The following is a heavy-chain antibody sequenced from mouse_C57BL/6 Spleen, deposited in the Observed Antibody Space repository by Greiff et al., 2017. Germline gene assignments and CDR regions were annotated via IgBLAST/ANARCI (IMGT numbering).Heavy chain of an antibody. CDR2: ISYDGSN. CDR3: ARGDYYYAMDY. D-gene: IGHD3-3*01. Sequence: LQESGPGLVKPSQSLSLTCSVTGYSITSGYSWNWIRQFPGNKLEWMGYISYDGSNNYNPSLKNRISITRDTSKNQFFLKLNSVTTEDTATYYCARGDYYYAMDYWGQGTSVTVSS. V-gene: IGHV3-6*01. CDR1: GYSITSGYS. J-gene: IGHJ4*01.